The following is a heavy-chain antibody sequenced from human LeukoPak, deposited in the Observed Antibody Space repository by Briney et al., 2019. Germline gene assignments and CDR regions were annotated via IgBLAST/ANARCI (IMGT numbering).Heavy chain of an antibody. Sequence: SETLSLTCTVSGGSISNTNYYWSWIRQPAGKGLEWIGRIYTSGSTNYNPSLKSRVTMSVDTSKNQFSLKLSSVTAADTAVYYCARNTGYSSSWYAENYYYYMDVWGKGTTVTVSS. D-gene: IGHD6-13*01. CDR3: ARNTGYSSSWYAENYYYYMDV. V-gene: IGHV4-61*02. CDR2: IYTSGST. J-gene: IGHJ6*03. CDR1: GGSISNTNYY.